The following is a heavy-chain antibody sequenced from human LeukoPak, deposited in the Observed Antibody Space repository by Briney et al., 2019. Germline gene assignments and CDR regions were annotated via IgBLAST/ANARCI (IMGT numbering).Heavy chain of an antibody. CDR1: GYTFTSYG. V-gene: IGHV1-18*01. D-gene: IGHD3-22*01. CDR3: AREKGYYYDSSGYPLFDY. Sequence: GASVKVSCKASGYTFTSYGISWVRQAPGQGLEWMGWIRAYNGNTNYAQKLQGRVTMTTDTSTSTAYMELRSLRSDDTAVYYCAREKGYYYDSSGYPLFDYWGQGTLVTVSS. J-gene: IGHJ4*02. CDR2: IRAYNGNT.